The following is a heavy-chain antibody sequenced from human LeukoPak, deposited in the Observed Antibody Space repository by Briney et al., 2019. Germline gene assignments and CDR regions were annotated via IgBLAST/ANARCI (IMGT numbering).Heavy chain of an antibody. CDR2: ISGSGGST. CDR3: AKTGTVRGVTPYYFDY. CDR1: GFTFSSYA. D-gene: IGHD3-10*01. V-gene: IGHV3-23*01. Sequence: GGSLRLSCAASGFTFSSYAMSWVRQAPGKGLEWVSAISGSGGSTYYADSVKGRFTISGDNSKNTLYLQMNSLRAEDTAVYYCAKTGTVRGVTPYYFDYWGQGTLVTVSS. J-gene: IGHJ4*02.